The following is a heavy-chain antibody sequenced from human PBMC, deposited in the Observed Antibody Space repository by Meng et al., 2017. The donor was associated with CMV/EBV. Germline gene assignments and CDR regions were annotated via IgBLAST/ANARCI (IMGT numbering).Heavy chain of an antibody. J-gene: IGHJ4*02. V-gene: IGHV3-72*01. Sequence: GESLMISCAASGFTFSSYSMNWVRQAPRKGLEWVGRTRNKARGYSTKYAASVKGRFSISRDNSKNSFYLKMNSLKPEDTAVYYCARDGGGYCSGGNCYSSFDYWGQGTLVTVSS. CDR3: ARDGGGYCSGGNCYSSFDY. CDR2: TRNKARGYST. D-gene: IGHD2-15*01. CDR1: GFTFSSYS.